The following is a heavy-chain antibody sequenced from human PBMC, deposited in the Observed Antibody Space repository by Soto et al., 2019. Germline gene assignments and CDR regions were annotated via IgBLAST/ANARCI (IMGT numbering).Heavy chain of an antibody. CDR3: ARRMVRGADFDY. CDR1: GYTFTSYA. CDR2: INAGNGNT. D-gene: IGHD3-10*01. V-gene: IGHV1-3*01. J-gene: IGHJ4*02. Sequence: ASVKVSCKASGYTFTSYAMHWVRQAPGQRLEWMGWINAGNGNTKYSQKFQGRVTITRDTSASTAYMELSSLRSEDTAVYYCARRMVRGADFDYWGQGTLVTVS.